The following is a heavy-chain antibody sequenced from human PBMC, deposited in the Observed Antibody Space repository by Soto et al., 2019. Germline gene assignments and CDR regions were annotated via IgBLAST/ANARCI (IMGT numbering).Heavy chain of an antibody. Sequence: QVQLVQSGAEVKKPGSSVKVSCKASGGTSRSLSITWVRQAPGQGLEWMGGITPLFGIPNYPQKFQGRLTITADKSTGTAYLELRSLRSEDTAVYYCARDTHSAGGWFATWGRGTLGTVSS. D-gene: IGHD2-15*01. CDR2: ITPLFGIP. CDR1: GGTSRSLS. CDR3: ARDTHSAGGWFAT. J-gene: IGHJ5*02. V-gene: IGHV1-69*17.